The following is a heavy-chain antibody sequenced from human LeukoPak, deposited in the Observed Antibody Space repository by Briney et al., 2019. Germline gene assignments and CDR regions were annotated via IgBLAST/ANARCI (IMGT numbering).Heavy chain of an antibody. J-gene: IGHJ4*02. V-gene: IGHV1-46*01. CDR3: ARVPQYYYDSSGYWN. CDR1: GFTFSSYG. D-gene: IGHD3-22*01. Sequence: GGSLRLSCAASGFTFSSYGMHWVRQAPGQGLEWMGIINPSGGSTSYAQKFQGRVTMTRDTSTSTVYMELSSLRSEDTAVYYCARVPQYYYDSSGYWNWGQGTLVTVSS. CDR2: INPSGGST.